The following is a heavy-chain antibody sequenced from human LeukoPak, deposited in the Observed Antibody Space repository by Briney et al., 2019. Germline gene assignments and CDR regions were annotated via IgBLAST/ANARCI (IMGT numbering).Heavy chain of an antibody. D-gene: IGHD3-22*01. CDR2: IYYSGST. CDR3: ARNPVYYYDSSGYPLYYYYYMDV. J-gene: IGHJ6*03. Sequence: SETLSLTCTVSGGSISSYYWSWIRQPPGKGLEWIGYIYYSGSTKYNPSLKSRVTISVDTSKNQFSLKLSSVTAADTAVYYCARNPVYYYDSSGYPLYYYYYMDVWGKGTTVTVSS. CDR1: GGSISSYY. V-gene: IGHV4-59*01.